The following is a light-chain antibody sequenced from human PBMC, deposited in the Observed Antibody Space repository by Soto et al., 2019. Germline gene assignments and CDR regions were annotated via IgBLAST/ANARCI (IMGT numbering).Light chain of an antibody. J-gene: IGLJ2*01. V-gene: IGLV1-51*02. CDR1: SSNIGNNS. CDR3: GTWDSSLSAGV. CDR2: ENN. Sequence: QSVLTQPPSVSAAPGQKVTISCSGSSSNIGNNSVSWYQQLPGTAPKLLIYENNKRPSGILDRFSGSKSGTSATLGITGLQTGDEADYYCGTWDSSLSAGVFGGGPTLTVL.